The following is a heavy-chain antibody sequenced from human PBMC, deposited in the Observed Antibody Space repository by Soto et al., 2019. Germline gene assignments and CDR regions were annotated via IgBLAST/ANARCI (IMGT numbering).Heavy chain of an antibody. CDR2: ISGSGEMT. D-gene: IGHD1-20*01. V-gene: IGHV3-23*01. Sequence: EVQLLESGGDLVQPGGSLRLSCAASGFTFRGDAMSWVRQAPGKGLEWVSSISGSGEMTHYADSVKGRFTISRDNAKNTLYLQMESLRAEDTALYYCARSEMTYNWNDWGQGALVTVSP. CDR3: ARSEMTYNWND. J-gene: IGHJ4*02. CDR1: GFTFRGDA.